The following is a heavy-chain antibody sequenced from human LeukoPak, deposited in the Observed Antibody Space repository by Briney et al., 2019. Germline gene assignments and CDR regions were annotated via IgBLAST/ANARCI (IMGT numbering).Heavy chain of an antibody. J-gene: IGHJ4*02. CDR1: GFTFSDYY. D-gene: IGHD6-13*01. Sequence: GGSLRLSCAASGFTFSDYYMNWVRQAPGKGLEWVSSISSSSSYIYYADSVKGRFTISRDNAKNSLYLQMNSLRAEDTAVYYCARDKYSSSWYEDFDYWGQGTLVTVSS. V-gene: IGHV3-21*01. CDR3: ARDKYSSSWYEDFDY. CDR2: ISSSSSYI.